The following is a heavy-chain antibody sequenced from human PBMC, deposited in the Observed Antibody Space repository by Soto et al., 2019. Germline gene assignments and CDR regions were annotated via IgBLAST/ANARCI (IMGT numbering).Heavy chain of an antibody. J-gene: IGHJ4*02. CDR3: ARESPSYPFDY. Sequence: GGSLRLSCAASGFTFSSYGMHWVRQAPGKGLEWVAVIWYDGSNKYYADSVKGRFTISRDNSKNTLYLQMNSLRAEDTAVYYCARESPSYPFDYWGQGTLVTVSS. D-gene: IGHD3-16*02. CDR1: GFTFSSYG. CDR2: IWYDGSNK. V-gene: IGHV3-33*01.